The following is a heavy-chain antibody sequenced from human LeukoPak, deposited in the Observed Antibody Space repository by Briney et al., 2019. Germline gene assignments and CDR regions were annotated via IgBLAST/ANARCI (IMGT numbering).Heavy chain of an antibody. Sequence: PGGSLRLSCAASGFTFSSYAMSWVRQAPGKGLEWVSAISGSGGSTYYADSVKGRFTISRDNSRNTLYLQMNSLRAEDTAVYYCAKSRGYSYGYFDYWGQGTLVTVSS. D-gene: IGHD5-18*01. J-gene: IGHJ4*02. CDR3: AKSRGYSYGYFDY. CDR1: GFTFSSYA. V-gene: IGHV3-23*01. CDR2: ISGSGGST.